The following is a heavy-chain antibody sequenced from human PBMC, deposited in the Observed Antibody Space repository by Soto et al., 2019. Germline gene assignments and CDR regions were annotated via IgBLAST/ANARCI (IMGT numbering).Heavy chain of an antibody. J-gene: IGHJ4*02. CDR1: GFTFSSYA. CDR3: ARGEVVVVPYFDY. D-gene: IGHD3-22*01. V-gene: IGHV3-30-3*01. Sequence: GSLRLSCAASGFTFSSYAMHWVRQAPGKGLEWVAVISYDGSNKYYADSVKGRFTISRDNSKNTLYLQMNSLRAEDTAVYYCARGEVVVVPYFDYWGQGTLVTVSS. CDR2: ISYDGSNK.